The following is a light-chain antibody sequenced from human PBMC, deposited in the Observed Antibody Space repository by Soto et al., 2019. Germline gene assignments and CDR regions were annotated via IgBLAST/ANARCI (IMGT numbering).Light chain of an antibody. CDR1: QSISSY. CDR3: QQSYSTPRT. J-gene: IGKJ1*01. V-gene: IGKV1-39*01. CDR2: AAS. Sequence: DIQMTQSPSSLSASVGARVTITCRASQSISSYLNWYPQKPGKAPKLLIYAASSLQSGVPSRFSGSGSGTDFTLTISSLQPEDFATYYCQQSYSTPRTFGQGSKVDIK.